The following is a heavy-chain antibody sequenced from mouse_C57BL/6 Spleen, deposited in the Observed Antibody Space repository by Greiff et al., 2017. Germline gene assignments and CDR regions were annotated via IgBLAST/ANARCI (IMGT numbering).Heavy chain of an antibody. CDR3: SRIESYYAMDY. CDR2: IWSGGST. CDR1: GFSFTSYG. Sequence: QVQLKESGPGLVQPSQSLSITCTASGFSFTSYGVHWVRQTPGKGLEWLGVIWSGGSTDYNAAFMSSMSITKDSSKHRFFFKMNSLHAADTAIYYCSRIESYYAMDYWGQGTSVTVSS. V-gene: IGHV2-3-1*01. J-gene: IGHJ4*01.